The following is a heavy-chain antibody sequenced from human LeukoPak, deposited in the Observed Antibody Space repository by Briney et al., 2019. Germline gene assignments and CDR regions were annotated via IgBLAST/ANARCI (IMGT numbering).Heavy chain of an antibody. CDR3: AKFGKQQLASAFDI. J-gene: IGHJ3*02. D-gene: IGHD6-13*01. V-gene: IGHV1-2*02. Sequence: ASVTVSCKASGYTFTDYYIHWVRQAPGHGLEWLGWMNVKTGATSSAQRFPGRFTMTRDTSIGTASMEFSSLTSDDTAVYYCAKFGKQQLASAFDIWGQGTMVTVSS. CDR2: MNVKTGAT. CDR1: GYTFTDYY.